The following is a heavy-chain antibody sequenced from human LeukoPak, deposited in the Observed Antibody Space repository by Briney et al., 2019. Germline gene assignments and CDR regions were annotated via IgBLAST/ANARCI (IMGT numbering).Heavy chain of an antibody. Sequence: GGSLRLSCAASGFTFSSFAMSWVRQAPGKGLEWVSTISGGGGSTYYADSVKGRFTFSRDNSKNTLYLQMNSLRADDTAVYYCAKSLTSRKPFDYWGQGTLVTVSS. D-gene: IGHD2-21*02. J-gene: IGHJ4*02. CDR1: GFTFSSFA. CDR2: ISGGGGST. V-gene: IGHV3-23*01. CDR3: AKSLTSRKPFDY.